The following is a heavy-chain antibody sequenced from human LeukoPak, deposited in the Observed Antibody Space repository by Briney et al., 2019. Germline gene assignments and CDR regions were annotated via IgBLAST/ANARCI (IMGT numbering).Heavy chain of an antibody. CDR1: GFKFDDYG. CDR3: ARELYHFDR. Sequence: GGSLRLSCAASGFKFDDYGMSWVRQAPGKGLEWVSGISWNGGNTGYADSVKGRFTISRDNAKNSLFLQVNSLRADDTAFYYCARELYHFDRWGQGALVTVSS. CDR2: ISWNGGNT. J-gene: IGHJ4*02. D-gene: IGHD2-8*01. V-gene: IGHV3-20*04.